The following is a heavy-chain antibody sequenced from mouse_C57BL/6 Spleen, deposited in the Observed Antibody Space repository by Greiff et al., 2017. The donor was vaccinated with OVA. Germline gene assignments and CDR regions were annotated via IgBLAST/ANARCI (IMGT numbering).Heavy chain of an antibody. Sequence: EVQGVESGGGLVKPGGSLKLSCAASGFTFSDYGMHWVRQAPEKGLEWVAYISSGSSTIYYADTVKGRFTISRDNAKNTLFLQMTSLRSEDTAMYYCARGPSYYYGSSYIFDYWGQGTTLTVSS. CDR3: ARGPSYYYGSSYIFDY. J-gene: IGHJ2*01. CDR1: GFTFSDYG. D-gene: IGHD1-1*01. V-gene: IGHV5-17*01. CDR2: ISSGSSTI.